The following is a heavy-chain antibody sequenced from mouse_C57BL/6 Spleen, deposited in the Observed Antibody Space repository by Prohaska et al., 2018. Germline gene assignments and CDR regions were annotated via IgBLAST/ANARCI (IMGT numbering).Heavy chain of an antibody. J-gene: IGHJ1*03. CDR1: GIAFSRYW. Sequence: VKLLQSGGGLVQPGGSLKLSCAASGIAFSRYWMSWVRRAPGKGLEWIGEINPDSSTINYAPSLKDKFIISRDNAKNTLYLQMSKVRSEDTALYYCASPNWDWYFDVWGTGTTVTVSS. V-gene: IGHV4-1*01. D-gene: IGHD4-1*01. CDR2: INPDSSTI. CDR3: ASPNWDWYFDV.